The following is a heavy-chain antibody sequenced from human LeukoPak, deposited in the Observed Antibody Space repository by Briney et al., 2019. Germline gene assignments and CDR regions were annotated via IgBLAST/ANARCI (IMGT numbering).Heavy chain of an antibody. J-gene: IGHJ4*02. CDR3: ARERYLGGTYLNFDY. Sequence: GGSLRLSCAAFGFTFKIYTMNWVRQAPGKGLEWVAVMSYDGSNKDYADSVKGRSTISRDNSKNALYLQMNSLRAEDTAVYYCARERYLGGTYLNFDYWGQGTLVSVSS. CDR1: GFTFKIYT. D-gene: IGHD2-15*01. V-gene: IGHV3-30-3*01. CDR2: MSYDGSNK.